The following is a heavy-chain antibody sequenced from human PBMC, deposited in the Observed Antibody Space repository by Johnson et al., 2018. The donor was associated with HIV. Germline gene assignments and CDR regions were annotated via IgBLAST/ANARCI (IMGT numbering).Heavy chain of an antibody. V-gene: IGHV3-30-3*01. Sequence: QVQLVESGGGVVQPGRSLRLSCAASGFTFSSYAMHWVRQAPGKGLEWVAVISYDGRNKYYADSVKGRFTISRDNSDNTLYLQMNSLRTEDTAVYYCAKDRGPMVTIDAFDMWGQGTMVTV. D-gene: IGHD4-17*01. CDR1: GFTFSSYA. CDR2: ISYDGRNK. CDR3: AKDRGPMVTIDAFDM. J-gene: IGHJ3*02.